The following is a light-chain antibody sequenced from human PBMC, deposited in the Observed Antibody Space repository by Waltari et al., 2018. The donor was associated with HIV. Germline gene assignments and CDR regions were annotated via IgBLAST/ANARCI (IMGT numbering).Light chain of an antibody. CDR3: QVWESSSDHVV. J-gene: IGLJ2*01. CDR1: NIGSKS. V-gene: IGLV3-21*02. Sequence: SYVLTQSPSVSVALGQTASIACGGNNIGSKSVDWYQQKPGQAPALVIYDERDRPSGIPERFSGSNSGHTATLSIGRVEAGDEADYYCQVWESSSDHVVIGGGTKLTV. CDR2: DER.